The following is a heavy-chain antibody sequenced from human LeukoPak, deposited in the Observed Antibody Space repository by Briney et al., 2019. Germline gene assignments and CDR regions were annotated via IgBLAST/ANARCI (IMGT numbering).Heavy chain of an antibody. CDR1: GFTFSDYY. D-gene: IGHD3-22*01. CDR2: ISSSGSTI. J-gene: IGHJ4*02. V-gene: IGHV3-11*01. Sequence: GGSLRLSCAASGFTFSDYYMSWIRQAPAKGLEWVSYISSSGSTIYYADSVKGRFTISRDNAKNSLYLQMNSLRAEDTAVYYCARDQADSSGYYYFDYWGQGTLVTVSS. CDR3: ARDQADSSGYYYFDY.